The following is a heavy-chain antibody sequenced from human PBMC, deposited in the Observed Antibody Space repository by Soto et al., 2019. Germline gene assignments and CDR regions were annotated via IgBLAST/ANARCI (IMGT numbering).Heavy chain of an antibody. CDR3: ARGVWFGEAHL. CDR2: IIPIFGTA. CDR1: GGTFSGYA. V-gene: IGHV1-69*13. D-gene: IGHD3-10*01. Sequence: ASVKVSCKASGGTFSGYAISWVRQAPGQGLEWMGGIIPIFGTANYAQKFQGRVTITADESTSTAYMELSSLRSEDTAVYYCARGVWFGEAHLWGQGTTVTVSS. J-gene: IGHJ6*02.